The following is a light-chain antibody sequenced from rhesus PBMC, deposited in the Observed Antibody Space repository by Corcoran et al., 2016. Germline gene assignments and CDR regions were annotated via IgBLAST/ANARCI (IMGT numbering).Light chain of an antibody. CDR2: WAS. V-gene: IGKV4-1*01. J-gene: IGKJ4*01. Sequence: DVVMTQSPDSLAVSLGERVSINCKSSRSLLSTANNKNYLAWYKKKPGQALKLLLYWASTPESGVPDRFSGSGSETGFTLTINGLQAEDVALYYCQQYYSSPRTFGGGTKVEIK. CDR1: RSLLSTANNKNY. CDR3: QQYYSSPRT.